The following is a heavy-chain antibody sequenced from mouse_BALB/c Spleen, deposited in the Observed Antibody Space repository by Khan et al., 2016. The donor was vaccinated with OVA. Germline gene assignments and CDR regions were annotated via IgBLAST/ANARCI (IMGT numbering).Heavy chain of an antibody. CDR2: ISYSGTT. CDR1: GYSITSNYA. V-gene: IGHV3-2*02. J-gene: IGHJ4*01. Sequence: VQLQQSGPGLVKPSQSLSLTCTVTGYSITSNYAWNWIRQFPGNKLEWMGYISYSGTTSYNPSLKSRISITRDTSKNQFFLQLNSVTTDDTATYYCARGNYYGYAMDYWGQGTSVTVSS. D-gene: IGHD1-1*01. CDR3: ARGNYYGYAMDY.